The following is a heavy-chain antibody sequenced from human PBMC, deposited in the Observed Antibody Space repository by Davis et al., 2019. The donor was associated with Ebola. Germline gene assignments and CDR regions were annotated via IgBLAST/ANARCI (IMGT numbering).Heavy chain of an antibody. V-gene: IGHV5-51*01. Sequence: GESLKISCKGSGYSFNSYWIAWVRQMPGKGLEWMGIIYPGDSDIRYSPSFQGQVTISADQSISTAYLQWSSLKASDTAMYYFARFLGYYDSSGYYDAYWYFDLWGRGTLVTVSS. J-gene: IGHJ2*01. CDR2: IYPGDSDI. D-gene: IGHD3-22*01. CDR1: GYSFNSYW. CDR3: ARFLGYYDSSGYYDAYWYFDL.